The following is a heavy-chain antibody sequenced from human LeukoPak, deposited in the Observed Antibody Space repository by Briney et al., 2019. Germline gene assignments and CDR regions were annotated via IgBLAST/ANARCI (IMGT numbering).Heavy chain of an antibody. Sequence: ASVRVSCKASGYTFTSYDINWVRQATGQGLEWMGGMNPNSGNTGYAQKFQGRDTMTRNTSIRTAYMELSSLRSEDTAVYYCASYSSSSLYYYYGMDVWGQGTTVTVSS. J-gene: IGHJ6*02. CDR2: MNPNSGNT. V-gene: IGHV1-8*01. D-gene: IGHD6-6*01. CDR1: GYTFTSYD. CDR3: ASYSSSSLYYYYGMDV.